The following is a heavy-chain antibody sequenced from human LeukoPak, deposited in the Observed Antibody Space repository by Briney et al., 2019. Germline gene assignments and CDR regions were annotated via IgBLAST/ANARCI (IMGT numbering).Heavy chain of an antibody. Sequence: GASVKVSCKASGYXFTSYGISWVRQAPGQGLEWMGWISGYYGNTDSAQNLQGRVTMTRDTSTSTAYMELRSLTSDDTAVYYCAGLLGVAGTTRLDYWGQGTLVAVSS. D-gene: IGHD6-19*01. CDR1: GYXFTSYG. CDR3: AGLLGVAGTTRLDY. V-gene: IGHV1-18*01. J-gene: IGHJ4*02. CDR2: ISGYYGNT.